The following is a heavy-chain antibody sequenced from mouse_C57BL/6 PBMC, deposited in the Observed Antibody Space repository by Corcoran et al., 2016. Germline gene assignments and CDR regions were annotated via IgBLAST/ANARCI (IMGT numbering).Heavy chain of an antibody. CDR1: GYTFTDYN. D-gene: IGHD2-10*01. V-gene: IGHV1-18*01. CDR3: ARPYYGNYYFDY. J-gene: IGHJ2*01. Sequence: EVQLQQSGPELVKPGASVKIPCKASGYTFTDYNMDWVKQSHGKSLEWIGDINPNNGGTIYNQKFKGKATLTVDKSSSTAYMELRSLTSEDTAVYYCARPYYGNYYFDYWGQGTTLTVSS. CDR2: INPNNGGT.